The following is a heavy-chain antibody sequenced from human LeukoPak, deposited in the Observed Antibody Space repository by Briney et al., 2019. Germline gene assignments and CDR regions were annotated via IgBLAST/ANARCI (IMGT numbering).Heavy chain of an antibody. CDR2: IYPGDSDT. Sequence: PGGSLRLSCKGSGYSFTSYWIGWVRQMPGKGLEWIGIIYPGDSDTRYSPSFQGQVTISADKSISTAYLQWSSLKASDTAMYYCARADYGGNSAFDYWGQGTLVTVSS. CDR3: ARADYGGNSAFDY. CDR1: GYSFTSYW. D-gene: IGHD4-23*01. V-gene: IGHV5-51*01. J-gene: IGHJ4*02.